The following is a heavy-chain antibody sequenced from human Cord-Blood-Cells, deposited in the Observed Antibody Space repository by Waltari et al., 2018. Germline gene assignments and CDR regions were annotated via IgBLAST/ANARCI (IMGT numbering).Heavy chain of an antibody. V-gene: IGHV3-21*01. J-gene: IGHJ4*02. CDR1: GFTFSSYS. CDR2: ISSSSSYI. Sequence: EVQLVESGGGLVKPGGSLRLSCAASGFTFSSYSMNWVRQAPGKGLEWDSSISSSSSYIYYSDSVKGRFTISRDNAKNSLYLQMNSLRAEDTAVYYCARSTYGDWDYWGQGTLVTVSS. CDR3: ARSTYGDWDY. D-gene: IGHD4-17*01.